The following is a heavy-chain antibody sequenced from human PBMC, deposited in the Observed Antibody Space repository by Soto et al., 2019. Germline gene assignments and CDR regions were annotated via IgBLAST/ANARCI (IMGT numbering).Heavy chain of an antibody. CDR1: GFIFRNSV. J-gene: IGHJ4*02. Sequence: GSLRLSCATSGFIFRNSVMSWVRQPPGKGLEWIGEINHSGSTNYNPSLKSRVTISVDTSKNQFSLKLSSVTAADTAVYYCARGWFGDLVYWGQGTLVTVSS. CDR3: ARGWFGDLVY. V-gene: IGHV4-34*01. D-gene: IGHD3-10*01. CDR2: INHSGST.